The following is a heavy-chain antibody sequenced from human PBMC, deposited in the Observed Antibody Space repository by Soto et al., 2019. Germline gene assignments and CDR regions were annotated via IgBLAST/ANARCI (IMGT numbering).Heavy chain of an antibody. CDR1: GYAFTNYN. CDR2: VNPSRGTA. V-gene: IGHV1-46*01. D-gene: IGHD2-15*01. J-gene: IGHJ4*02. CDR3: ARIASAGKTFFDY. Sequence: GASVKVSCKASGYAFTNYNIHWVRQAPGQGLQWMGEVNPSRGTAGYAETFQGRVTMTRNPSTRTVYMVLTSLTPEDTAIYYCARIASAGKTFFDYWGQGTLVTVSS.